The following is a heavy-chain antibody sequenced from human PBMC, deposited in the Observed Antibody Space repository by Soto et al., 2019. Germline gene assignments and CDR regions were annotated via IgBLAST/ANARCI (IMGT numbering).Heavy chain of an antibody. CDR1: GYTFTSYG. Sequence: QVQLVQSGAEVKKPGASVKVSCKASGYTFTSYGISWVRQAPGQGLEWMGWISAYNGNTNYAQKLQGRVTMTTDTAPRRAHVEWGGSRSAAAAVHSCAGDRGFGELLLAWSDPWGQGTLVTVS. V-gene: IGHV1-18*01. J-gene: IGHJ5*02. CDR3: AGDRGFGELLLAWSDP. D-gene: IGHD3-10*01. CDR2: ISAYNGNT.